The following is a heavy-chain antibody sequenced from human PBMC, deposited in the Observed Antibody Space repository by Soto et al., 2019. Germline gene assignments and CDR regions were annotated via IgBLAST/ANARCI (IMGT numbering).Heavy chain of an antibody. V-gene: IGHV1-69*13. D-gene: IGHD4-17*01. Sequence: SVKVSCKASGGTFSSYAISWVRQAPGQGLEWMGGIIPIFGTANYAQKFQGRVTITADESTSTAYMELSSLRSEDTAVYYCARGRPTTVTTYYYYGMDVWGQGTTVTVSS. CDR3: ARGRPTTVTTYYYYGMDV. J-gene: IGHJ6*02. CDR1: GGTFSSYA. CDR2: IIPIFGTA.